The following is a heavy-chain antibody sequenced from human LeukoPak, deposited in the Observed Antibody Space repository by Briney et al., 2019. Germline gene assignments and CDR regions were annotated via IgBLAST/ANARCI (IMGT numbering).Heavy chain of an antibody. Sequence: GGSLRLSCAASGFTFRSYGMHWVRQALGKGLEWVAFTRYDGTDKYYADSVKGRYTISRDNAKNSLYLQMNSLRAEDTAVYYCAREAIVVVPAALFDYWGQGTLVTVSS. CDR1: GFTFRSYG. D-gene: IGHD2-2*01. CDR2: TRYDGTDK. CDR3: AREAIVVVPAALFDY. V-gene: IGHV3-30*02. J-gene: IGHJ4*02.